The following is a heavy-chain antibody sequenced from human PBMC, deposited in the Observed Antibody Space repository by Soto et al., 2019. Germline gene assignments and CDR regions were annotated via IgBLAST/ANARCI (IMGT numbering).Heavy chain of an antibody. Sequence: AWVKGGWKAAGGSFSSNGISWVRQAPGQGLEWMGWISAYNGTTNYAQQLQGRVTMTTDTSTSTAYMELRSLRSDDTAVYYCARSATGTTFAFDIWGQGTMVTVS. CDR3: ARSATGTTFAFDI. CDR1: GGSFSSNG. CDR2: ISAYNGTT. J-gene: IGHJ3*02. D-gene: IGHD1-7*01. V-gene: IGHV1-18*01.